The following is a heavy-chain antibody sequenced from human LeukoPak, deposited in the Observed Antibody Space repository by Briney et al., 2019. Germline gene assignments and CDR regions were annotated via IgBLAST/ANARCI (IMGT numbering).Heavy chain of an antibody. CDR3: ARDYVYDYGEGY. CDR2: IIPNSGGT. Sequence: ASVKVSCKASGYTFTGYYMHWVRQAPGQGLEWMGWIIPNSGGTNSAQKFQGRVTMTRDTSISTAYMELSRLKSDDTAVYYCARDYVYDYGEGYWGQGTLVTVSS. D-gene: IGHD4-17*01. J-gene: IGHJ4*02. CDR1: GYTFTGYY. V-gene: IGHV1-2*02.